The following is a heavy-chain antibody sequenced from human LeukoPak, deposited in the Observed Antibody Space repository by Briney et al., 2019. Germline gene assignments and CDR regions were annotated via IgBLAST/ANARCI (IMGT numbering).Heavy chain of an antibody. CDR2: IYTSGST. CDR3: ARDLFSIDWFDP. V-gene: IGHV4-4*07. CDR1: GDSISSYY. J-gene: IGHJ5*02. D-gene: IGHD6-6*01. Sequence: SETLSLTCTVSGDSISSYYWSWIRQPAGKGLEWIGRIYTSGSTNYNPSLKSRVTMSVDTSKNQFSLQLNSVTPEDTAVYYCARDLFSIDWFDPWGQGTLVTVSS.